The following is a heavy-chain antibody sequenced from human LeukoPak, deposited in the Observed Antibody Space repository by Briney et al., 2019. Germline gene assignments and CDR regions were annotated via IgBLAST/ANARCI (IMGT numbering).Heavy chain of an antibody. J-gene: IGHJ4*02. V-gene: IGHV1-2*06. CDR3: ARKGRVTGTFDY. CDR1: GYTFTGYY. D-gene: IGHD1-20*01. Sequence: GASVKVSCKASGYTFTGYYMHWVRQAPGQGLEWMGRINPNSGGTNYAQKFQGRVTMTRDTSISTAYMELSRLRSDDTAEYYCARKGRVTGTFDYWDQGTLVTVSS. CDR2: INPNSGGT.